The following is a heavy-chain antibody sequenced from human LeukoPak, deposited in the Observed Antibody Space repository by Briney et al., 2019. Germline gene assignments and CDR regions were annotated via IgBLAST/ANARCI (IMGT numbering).Heavy chain of an antibody. Sequence: SETLSLTCIISGGSISDYYWGWIRQPPGKGLEWIGYVHSNGDTDYNPSLRSRLTILLDTSKKDFSLKVSSVTAADTAVYYCARAINDYSNYEVLTDNWFDPWGLGTLVTVSS. D-gene: IGHD4-11*01. J-gene: IGHJ5*02. CDR1: GGSISDYY. V-gene: IGHV4-59*01. CDR2: VHSNGDT. CDR3: ARAINDYSNYEVLTDNWFDP.